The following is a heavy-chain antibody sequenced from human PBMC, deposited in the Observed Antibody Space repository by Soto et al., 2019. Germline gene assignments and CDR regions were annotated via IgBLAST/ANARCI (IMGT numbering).Heavy chain of an antibody. CDR2: ISYDGSNK. V-gene: IGHV3-30*18. CDR3: AKDYCGGDCYFFDY. CDR1: GFTFSSYG. Sequence: ESGGGVVQPGRSLRLSCAASGFTFSSYGMHWVRQAPGKGQEWVAVISYDGSNKYYADSVKGRFTISRDNSKNTLYLQMNSLRAEDTAVYYCAKDYCGGDCYFFDYWGQGTLVTVSS. J-gene: IGHJ4*02. D-gene: IGHD2-21*02.